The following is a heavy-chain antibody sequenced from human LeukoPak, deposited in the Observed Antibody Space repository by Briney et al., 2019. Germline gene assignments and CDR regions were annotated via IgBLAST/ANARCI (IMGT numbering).Heavy chain of an antibody. CDR2: IYYSGST. CDR3: ARHRMYYYDSSGRGVADAFDI. J-gene: IGHJ3*02. V-gene: IGHV4-39*01. Sequence: PSETLSLTCTVSGGSISSSSYYWGWIRQPPGKGLEWIGSIYYSGSTYYNPSLKGRVTISVDTSKNQFSLKLSSVTAADTAVYSCARHRMYYYDSSGRGVADAFDIWGQGTMVTVSS. CDR1: GGSISSSSYY. D-gene: IGHD3-22*01.